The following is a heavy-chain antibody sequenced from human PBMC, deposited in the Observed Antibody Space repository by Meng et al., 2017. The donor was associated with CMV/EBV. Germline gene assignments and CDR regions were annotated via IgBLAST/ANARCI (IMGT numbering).Heavy chain of an antibody. J-gene: IGHJ6*02. CDR3: ARAHYAPGYCSSTSCYNRWGMDV. D-gene: IGHD2-2*02. CDR1: GGTFSSYA. V-gene: IGHV1-69*05. CDR2: IIPIFGTA. Sequence: SVKVSCKASGGTFSSYAISWVRQAPGQGLEWMGGIIPIFGTANYAQKFQGGVTITTDESTSTAYMELSSLRSEDTAVYYCARAHYAPGYCSSTSCYNRWGMDVWGQGTTVTRLL.